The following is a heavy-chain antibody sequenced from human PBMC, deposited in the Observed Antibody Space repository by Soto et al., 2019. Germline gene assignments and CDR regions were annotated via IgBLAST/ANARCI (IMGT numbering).Heavy chain of an antibody. Sequence: GGSLRLSCAASGFTFSSYGMHWVRQAPGKGLEWVAVIWYDGSNKYYADSVKGRFTISRDNSKNTLYLQMNSLRAEDTAVYYCARNYGAGGYYYYYGMDVWGQGTTVTVSS. CDR3: ARNYGAGGYYYYYGMDV. CDR2: IWYDGSNK. D-gene: IGHD3-16*01. V-gene: IGHV3-33*01. CDR1: GFTFSSYG. J-gene: IGHJ6*02.